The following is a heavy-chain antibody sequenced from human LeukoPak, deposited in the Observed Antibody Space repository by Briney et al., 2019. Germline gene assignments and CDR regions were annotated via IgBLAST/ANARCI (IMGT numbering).Heavy chain of an antibody. CDR1: GGSFSGYY. Sequence: SETLSLTCAVYGGSFSGYYWTWIRQPPGKGLEWIGEINHSGSTNYNPSLKSRVTISVDTSKNQFSLKLSSVTAADTAVYYCARGGYYDILTGYSDAFDMWGQGTMVTVSS. D-gene: IGHD3-9*01. CDR2: INHSGST. V-gene: IGHV4-34*01. J-gene: IGHJ3*02. CDR3: ARGGYYDILTGYSDAFDM.